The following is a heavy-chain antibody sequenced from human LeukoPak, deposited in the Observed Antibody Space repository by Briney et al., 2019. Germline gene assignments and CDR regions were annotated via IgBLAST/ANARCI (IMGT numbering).Heavy chain of an antibody. Sequence: PGGSLRLSCAASGFTVSSNYMSWVRQAPGKGLEWVLVIYSGGSTYYADSVKGRFTISRDNSKNTLYLQMNSLRAEDTAVYYCARGLDDFWSGYYLDYWGQGTLVTVSS. CDR3: ARGLDDFWSGYYLDY. CDR2: IYSGGST. CDR1: GFTVSSNY. V-gene: IGHV3-53*01. D-gene: IGHD3-3*01. J-gene: IGHJ4*02.